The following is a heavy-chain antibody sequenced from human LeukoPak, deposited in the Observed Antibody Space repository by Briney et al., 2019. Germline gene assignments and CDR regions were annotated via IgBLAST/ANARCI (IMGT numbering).Heavy chain of an antibody. D-gene: IGHD2-2*01. J-gene: IGHJ5*02. Sequence: WIRQPPGKGLEWVSTTSAGGSSTYYADSVKGRFTISRDNSKNTLYLQMNSLRAEDTAAYYCAKGGYCSSSSCYYGWFDPWGQGTLVTVSS. CDR2: TSAGGSST. V-gene: IGHV3-23*01. CDR3: AKGGYCSSSSCYYGWFDP.